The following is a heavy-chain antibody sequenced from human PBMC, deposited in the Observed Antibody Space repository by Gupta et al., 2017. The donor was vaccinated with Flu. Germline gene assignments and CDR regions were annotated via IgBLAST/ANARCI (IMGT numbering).Heavy chain of an antibody. J-gene: IGHJ6*02. D-gene: IGHD6-13*01. CDR1: GFTFSSYG. CDR2: ISYDGSNK. CDR3: AKDKGIAAAGTWSQGMDV. V-gene: IGHV3-30*18. Sequence: QVQLVESGGGVVQPGRSLRLSCAASGFTFSSYGIHLVRPAPGKGLEWVAVISYDGSNKYYADSVKGRFTISRDNSKNTLYLQMNSLRAEDTAVYYCAKDKGIAAAGTWSQGMDVWGQGTTVTVSS.